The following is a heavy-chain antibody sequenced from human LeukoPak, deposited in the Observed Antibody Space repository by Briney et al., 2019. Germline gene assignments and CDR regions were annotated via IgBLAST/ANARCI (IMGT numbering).Heavy chain of an antibody. CDR3: ARELQIQLWPRYYMDV. Sequence: SETLSLTCTVSGASISSSTYYWGWIRQPPGKGLEWIGSIYYSGSTYYNPSLKSRVTISVDTSKNQFSLKLTSVTAADTAVYYCARELQIQLWPRYYMDVWGKGTTVTVSS. J-gene: IGHJ6*03. CDR2: IYYSGST. D-gene: IGHD5-18*01. CDR1: GASISSSTYY. V-gene: IGHV4-39*07.